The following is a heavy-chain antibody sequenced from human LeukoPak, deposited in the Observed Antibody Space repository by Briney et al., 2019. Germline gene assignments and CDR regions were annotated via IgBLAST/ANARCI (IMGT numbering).Heavy chain of an antibody. V-gene: IGHV1-8*01. J-gene: IGHJ6*02. CDR1: GYTFTSYD. CDR3: ARVSGSGYSGGWYIWDGYYYYYYGMDV. Sequence: ASVKVSCKASGYTFTSYDINWVRQATGQGLEWMGWMNPNSGNTGYAQKFQGRVTMTRNTSISTAYMELSSLRSEDTAVYYCARVSGSGYSGGWYIWDGYYYYYYGMDVWGQGTTVTVSS. CDR2: MNPNSGNT. D-gene: IGHD6-19*01.